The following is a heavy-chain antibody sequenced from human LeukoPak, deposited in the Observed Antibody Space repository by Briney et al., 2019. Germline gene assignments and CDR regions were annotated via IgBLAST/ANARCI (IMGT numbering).Heavy chain of an antibody. CDR2: IIPIFGTA. Sequence: AVKVSCKASRGTFRSYAISGLGQPPAQGLAWMGGIIPIFGTANYAQKFQGRVTITADESTSTAYMELSSLRSEDTAVYYCAREAMASSWGQGTLVTVSS. CDR3: AREAMASS. CDR1: RGTFRSYA. D-gene: IGHD5-18*01. V-gene: IGHV1-69*13. J-gene: IGHJ5*02.